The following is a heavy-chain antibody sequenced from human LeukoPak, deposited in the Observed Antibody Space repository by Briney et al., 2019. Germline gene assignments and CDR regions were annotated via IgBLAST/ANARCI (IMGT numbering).Heavy chain of an antibody. CDR2: INHSGST. D-gene: IGHD6-13*01. J-gene: IGHJ3*02. CDR1: GGSFSNYY. V-gene: IGHV4-34*01. Sequence: SETLSLTCAVYGGSFSNYYWTWIRQPPGKGLEWIGEINHSGSTNYNPSLKSRVTVSVDTSKNQFSLKLSSVTAADMAVYYCARAPNPYSSSFGIWGQGTIVTVSS. CDR3: ARAPNPYSSSFGI.